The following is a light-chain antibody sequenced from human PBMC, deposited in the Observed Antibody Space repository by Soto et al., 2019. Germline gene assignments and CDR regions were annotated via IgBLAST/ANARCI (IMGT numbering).Light chain of an antibody. CDR2: GAS. CDR3: QQYNNWPPA. CDR1: QTVSSN. V-gene: IGKV3-15*01. Sequence: EIVMTQSPATLSVSPGERATLSCRASQTVSSNLAWYQQKPGQAPRLLIYGASTRATGIPARFSGSGSGTEFTLSIGSLQSEDFALYYCQQYNNWPPAFGQGTKVEIK. J-gene: IGKJ1*01.